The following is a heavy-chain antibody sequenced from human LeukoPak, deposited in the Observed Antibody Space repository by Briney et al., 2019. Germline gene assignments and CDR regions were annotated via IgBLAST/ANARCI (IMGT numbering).Heavy chain of an antibody. Sequence: PGGSLRLSCAASGFTFSAYWMNWVRQAPGKGLEWVSYISSSSSTIYYADSVKGRFTISRDNAKNSLYLQMNSLRAEDTAVYYCARGPIVVVAATNYYYMDVWGKGTTVTVSS. J-gene: IGHJ6*03. CDR1: GFTFSAYW. CDR2: ISSSSSTI. V-gene: IGHV3-48*01. CDR3: ARGPIVVVAATNYYYMDV. D-gene: IGHD2-15*01.